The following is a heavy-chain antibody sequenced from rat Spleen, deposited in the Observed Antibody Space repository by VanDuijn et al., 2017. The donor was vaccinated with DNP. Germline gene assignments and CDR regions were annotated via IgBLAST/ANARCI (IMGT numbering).Heavy chain of an antibody. CDR3: ARWPGYNPPYAMDA. CDR2: ISYSGGT. J-gene: IGHJ4*01. Sequence: EVQLQESGPGLVKPSQSLSLICSVTGYSITSNYWGWIRKFPGNKMEWIGHISYSGGTHYNPSLKSRISITRDTSKNQFFLQVNSVTTEDTATYYCARWPGYNPPYAMDAWGQGTSVTVSS. D-gene: IGHD1-4*01. V-gene: IGHV3-1*01. CDR1: GYSITSNY.